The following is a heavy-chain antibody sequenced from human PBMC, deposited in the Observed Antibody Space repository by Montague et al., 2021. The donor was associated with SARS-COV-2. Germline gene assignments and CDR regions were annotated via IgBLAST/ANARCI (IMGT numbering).Heavy chain of an antibody. V-gene: IGHV4-4*02. CDR3: ARGGLGNRGFDY. D-gene: IGHD3/OR15-3a*01. J-gene: IGHJ4*02. CDR2: TYLSGFT. Sequence: SETLSLTCVVSDVPLSSSTWWCCVRHSPGKGLEWVGETYLSGFTQYNPSVKSRVTISLDDSRSQFSLRLTSVTAADTAVYFCARGGLGNRGFDYWGQGALVTVSS. CDR1: DVPLSSSTW.